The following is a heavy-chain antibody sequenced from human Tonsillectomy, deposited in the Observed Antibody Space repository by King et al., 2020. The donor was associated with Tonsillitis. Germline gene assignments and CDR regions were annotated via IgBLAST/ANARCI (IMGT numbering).Heavy chain of an antibody. V-gene: IGHV1-18*04. J-gene: IGHJ4*02. CDR2: ISAYNGNT. CDR1: GYTFTTYG. Sequence: QLVQSGAEVKKPGASVKVSCKASGYTFTTYGISWVRQAPGQGLEWMGWISAYNGNTNYAQKLQGRVTMTTDTSTSTAYMELGSLSSDDTAVYYCARGITVTTRFFPNLPFDYWGQGTLVTVSS. CDR3: ARGITVTTRFFPNLPFDY. D-gene: IGHD4-17*01.